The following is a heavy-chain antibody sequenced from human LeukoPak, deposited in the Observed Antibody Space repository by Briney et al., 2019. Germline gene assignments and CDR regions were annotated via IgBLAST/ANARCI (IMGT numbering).Heavy chain of an antibody. Sequence: PSETLSLTCTVSGGSISSSSYYWGWIRQPPGKGLEWIGSIYYSGSTYYNPSLKSRVTISVDTSKNQFSLKLSSVTAADTAVYYCARDTPNYDYGLPFDYWGQGTLVTVSS. D-gene: IGHD3-16*01. V-gene: IGHV4-39*07. J-gene: IGHJ4*02. CDR3: ARDTPNYDYGLPFDY. CDR2: IYYSGST. CDR1: GGSISSSSYY.